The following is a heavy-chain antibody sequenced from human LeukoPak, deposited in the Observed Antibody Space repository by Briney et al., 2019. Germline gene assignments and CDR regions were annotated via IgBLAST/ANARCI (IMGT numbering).Heavy chain of an antibody. D-gene: IGHD1-1*01. V-gene: IGHV3-23*01. CDR2: ISGGGGKT. CDR1: GFTFSSYA. Sequence: QPGGSLRLSCAASGFTFSSYAMSWVRQAPGKGLEWVSAISGGGGKTYYTDSVKGRFTISRDNSKNMLYLQMNSLRAEDTAVYYCAKETDRPAGVFENWGQGTRVTVSS. J-gene: IGHJ4*02. CDR3: AKETDRPAGVFEN.